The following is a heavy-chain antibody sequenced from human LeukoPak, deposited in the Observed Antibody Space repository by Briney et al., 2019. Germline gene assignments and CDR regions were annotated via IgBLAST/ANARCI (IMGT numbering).Heavy chain of an antibody. D-gene: IGHD2-21*02. CDR1: GYSFISHW. CDR2: IYPYDSDT. Sequence: GESLKISCKASGYSFISHWIGWVRQGPGQGLEFMGIIYPYDSDTKYSPSLQGQVTISVDKSISITYLQWRSLKASDTAMYFCSRLGAGDLGYFYSYIDVWGKGTTVTVSS. V-gene: IGHV5-51*01. CDR3: SRLGAGDLGYFYSYIDV. J-gene: IGHJ6*03.